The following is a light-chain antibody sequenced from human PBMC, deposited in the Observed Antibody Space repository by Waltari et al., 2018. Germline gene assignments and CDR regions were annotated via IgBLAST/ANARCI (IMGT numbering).Light chain of an antibody. J-gene: IGKJ1*01. Sequence: IVLTQAPASLSLSPGDRATLSCRASQSVGRTLAWYQQRPGQAPRLLIYDASSRATGIPDRFSGSGSGTDFSLTISRLEPEDFAVYYCQKYGTRPATFGQGTTVEVK. CDR2: DAS. V-gene: IGKV3-20*01. CDR1: QSVGRT. CDR3: QKYGTRPAT.